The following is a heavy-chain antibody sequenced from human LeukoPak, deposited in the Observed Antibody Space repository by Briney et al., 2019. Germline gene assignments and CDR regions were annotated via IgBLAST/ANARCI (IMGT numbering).Heavy chain of an antibody. CDR2: ISGGGGST. Sequence: GGSLRLSCAASGFTFSSYAMRWVRQAPGKGLEWVSAISGGGGSTYYADSVKGRFTISRDNSKNTLYLQMNSLRVEDTAVYYCAKDLRIAAAGSSYWGQGTLVTVSS. CDR1: GFTFSSYA. CDR3: AKDLRIAAAGSSY. V-gene: IGHV3-23*01. J-gene: IGHJ4*02. D-gene: IGHD6-13*01.